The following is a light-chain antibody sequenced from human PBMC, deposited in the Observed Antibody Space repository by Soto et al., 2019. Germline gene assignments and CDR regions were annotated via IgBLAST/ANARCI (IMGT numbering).Light chain of an antibody. CDR2: DAS. CDR1: ESVSSY. CDR3: QLRSKCPIT. Sequence: SRSTLSLSTVGRATRSCRASESVSSYLAWYQQKPCQAPRLLIYDASNRATGIPARFSGSGSGTDFTLTISILEPEDFAVYFFQLRSKCPITFGQGTRLEIK. V-gene: IGKV3-11*01. J-gene: IGKJ5*01.